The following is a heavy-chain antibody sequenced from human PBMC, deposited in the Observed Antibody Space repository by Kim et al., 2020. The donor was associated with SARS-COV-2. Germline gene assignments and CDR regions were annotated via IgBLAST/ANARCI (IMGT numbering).Heavy chain of an antibody. J-gene: IGHJ4*02. Sequence: PSLKCRVTKSVDTSKNQFSLKLSSVTAADKAVYYCARLSTVVRGVMTFDYWGQGTLVTVSS. CDR3: ARLSTVVRGVMTFDY. V-gene: IGHV4-31*02. D-gene: IGHD3-10*01.